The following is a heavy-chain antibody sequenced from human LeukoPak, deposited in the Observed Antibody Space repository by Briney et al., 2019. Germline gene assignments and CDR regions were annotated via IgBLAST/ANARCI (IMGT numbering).Heavy chain of an antibody. CDR3: ARSVTAGTSGWFDP. D-gene: IGHD6-13*01. V-gene: IGHV4-4*07. J-gene: IGHJ5*02. Sequence: PSETLSLTCTVSGGFISSYYWSWIRQPAGKGLEWIGRIYTSGSTNYNPSLKSRVTMSVATSKNQFPLKLSSLTAAATPGFSGARSVTAGTSGWFDPWGQGTLVTVSS. CDR1: GGFISSYY. CDR2: IYTSGST.